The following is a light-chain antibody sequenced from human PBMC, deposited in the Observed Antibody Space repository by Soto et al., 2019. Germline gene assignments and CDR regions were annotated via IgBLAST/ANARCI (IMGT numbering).Light chain of an antibody. CDR2: GAS. Sequence: IVMTQSPATLSVSPGERATLSCRASQSVSSNLAWYQQKPGQAPRLLIYGASTRATGIPARFSGSGSGTEFTLTISSLQSEDFAVCYCQQYNNWPPLTFGGGTKVEIK. CDR3: QQYNNWPPLT. CDR1: QSVSSN. V-gene: IGKV3-15*01. J-gene: IGKJ4*01.